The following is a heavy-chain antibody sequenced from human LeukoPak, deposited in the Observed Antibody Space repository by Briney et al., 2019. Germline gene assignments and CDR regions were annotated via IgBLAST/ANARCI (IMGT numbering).Heavy chain of an antibody. CDR3: ARDPRSWYSYYYYMDV. Sequence: GGSLRLSCAASGFTFSSYAMHWVRQAPGKGLEWVAVISYDGSNKYYADSVKGRFTISRDNSKNTLYLQMNSLRAEDTAVYYCARDPRSWYSYYYYMDVWGKGTTVTVSS. D-gene: IGHD6-13*01. J-gene: IGHJ6*03. CDR2: ISYDGSNK. V-gene: IGHV3-30*01. CDR1: GFTFSSYA.